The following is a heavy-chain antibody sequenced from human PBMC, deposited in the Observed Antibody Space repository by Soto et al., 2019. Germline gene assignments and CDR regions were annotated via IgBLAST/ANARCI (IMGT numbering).Heavy chain of an antibody. V-gene: IGHV3-74*01. D-gene: IGHD6-13*01. CDR1: GFTFSSYW. CDR3: AGGIAATYYYGMDV. Sequence: EVQLVESGGGLVQPGGSLRLSCAASGFTFSSYWMHWVRQAPGKGLVWVSRINSDGSSTSYADSVKGRFTISRDNAKNTLYLQMNSLRAEDTAVYYCAGGIAATYYYGMDVWGQGTTVTVSS. J-gene: IGHJ6*02. CDR2: INSDGSST.